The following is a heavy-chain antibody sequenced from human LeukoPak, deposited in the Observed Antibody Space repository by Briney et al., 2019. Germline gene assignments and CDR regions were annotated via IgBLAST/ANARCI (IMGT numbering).Heavy chain of an antibody. V-gene: IGHV3-64*01. CDR2: ISSNGGST. J-gene: IGHJ6*03. CDR3: ARDGAGIYYYYYMDV. Sequence: PGGSLRLSCAASGFTFSSYAMHWVRQAPGKGLEYVSAISSNGGSTYYANSVKGRFTISRDNSKNTLYLQMGSLRAEDMAVYYCARDGAGIYYYYYMDVWGKGTTVTVSS. D-gene: IGHD4/OR15-4a*01. CDR1: GFTFSSYA.